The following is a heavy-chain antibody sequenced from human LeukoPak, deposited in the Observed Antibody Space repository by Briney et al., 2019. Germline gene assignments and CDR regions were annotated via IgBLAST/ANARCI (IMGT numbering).Heavy chain of an antibody. D-gene: IGHD6-19*01. CDR3: ARAEVAGTFGY. J-gene: IGHJ4*02. CDR1: GFAFSTYW. CDR2: IKNDGSGT. V-gene: IGHV3-74*01. Sequence: GGSLRLSCAASGFAFSTYWMHWVRQAPGKGLMWVSRIKNDGSGTYADSVKGRFTISRDNDKNTLYLQMNNLRVEDTAVYYCARAEVAGTFGYWGQGTLVTVSS.